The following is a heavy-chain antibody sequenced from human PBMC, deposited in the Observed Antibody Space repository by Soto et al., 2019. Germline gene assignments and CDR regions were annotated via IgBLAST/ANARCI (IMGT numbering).Heavy chain of an antibody. J-gene: IGHJ4*02. CDR1: GFTFSTYA. CDR2: ISYHGSNK. Sequence: QVQLVESGGGVVQPGRSLRLSCAASGFTFSTYAMHWVRQAPGKGLAWVAIISYHGSNKYYADSVKGRFTISRDDPNNTLYLQMNSLGPEDTAVYYCARDLPQYCSAGSCYPVSWGQGTLVTVSS. CDR3: ARDLPQYCSAGSCYPVS. V-gene: IGHV3-30-3*01. D-gene: IGHD2-15*01.